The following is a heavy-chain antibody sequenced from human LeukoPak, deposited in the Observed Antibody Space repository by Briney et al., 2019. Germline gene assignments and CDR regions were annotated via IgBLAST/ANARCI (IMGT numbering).Heavy chain of an antibody. CDR2: ISDNGGRT. CDR1: GFTFSGYA. J-gene: IGHJ4*02. V-gene: IGHV3-23*01. Sequence: GGSLRLSCAASGFTFSGYARSWVRQAPGKGLEWVSTISDNGGRTYYADSVKGRFTISRDNSKNTLFPQMNSLRGEDSAVYYCATDREGDPSAYYLVGGQGTLITVSS. CDR3: ATDREGDPSAYYLV. D-gene: IGHD3-22*01.